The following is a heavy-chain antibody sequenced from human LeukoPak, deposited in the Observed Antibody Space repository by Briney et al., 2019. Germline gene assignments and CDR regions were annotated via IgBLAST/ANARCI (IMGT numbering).Heavy chain of an antibody. D-gene: IGHD3-22*01. CDR2: IYYSGST. CDR1: GYSISSSNW. Sequence: PSETLSLTCAVSGYSISSSNWWGWIRQPPGKGLEWIGYIYYSGSTNYNPSLKSRVTMSVDTSKNQFSLKLSSVTALDTAVYYCARVQTYYYDSSGYYGGFDYWGQGTLVTVSS. CDR3: ARVQTYYYDSSGYYGGFDY. V-gene: IGHV4-28*06. J-gene: IGHJ4*02.